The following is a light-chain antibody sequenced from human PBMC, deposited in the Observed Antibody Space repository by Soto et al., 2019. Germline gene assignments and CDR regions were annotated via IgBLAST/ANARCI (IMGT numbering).Light chain of an antibody. CDR3: QQYVNLPRT. CDR2: DAS. CDR1: QDIKNY. J-gene: IGKJ4*01. V-gene: IGKV1-33*01. Sequence: DIQMTQSPSSLSASVGDRVTITCQASQDIKNYLNWYQQKSGKAPKLLIYDASDLETGVPSRFSGSGSGTDFTFTINSLQPEDIATYYYQQYVNLPRTVGGVTKVDIK.